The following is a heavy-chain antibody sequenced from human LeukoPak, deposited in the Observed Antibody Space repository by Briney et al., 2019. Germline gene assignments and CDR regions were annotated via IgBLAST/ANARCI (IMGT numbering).Heavy chain of an antibody. CDR2: ISGPGGAT. J-gene: IGHJ3*02. V-gene: IGHV3-23*01. Sequence: PGRSLRLSCAASGFTFSSYGMHWVRQAPGKGLEWVSTISGPGGATFYADSVKGRFTISRDNSKNTLYLQMNSLRVEDTAVYYCAKEEYSSVRGAFDIWGQGTMVTVSS. D-gene: IGHD6-19*01. CDR1: GFTFSSYG. CDR3: AKEEYSSVRGAFDI.